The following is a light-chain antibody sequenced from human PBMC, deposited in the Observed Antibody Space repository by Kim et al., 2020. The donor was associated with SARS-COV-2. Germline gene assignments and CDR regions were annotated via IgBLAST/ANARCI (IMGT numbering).Light chain of an antibody. J-gene: IGLJ2*01. Sequence: QPVLTQSPSASASLGASVKLTCTLSSGHSSYAIAWHQQQPEKGPRYLMKLNSDGSHSKGDGIPDRFSDSSSGAERYLTISSLQSEDEADYYCQTWGTGPVVFGGGTKLTVL. CDR1: SGHSSYA. CDR2: LNSDGSH. CDR3: QTWGTGPVV. V-gene: IGLV4-69*01.